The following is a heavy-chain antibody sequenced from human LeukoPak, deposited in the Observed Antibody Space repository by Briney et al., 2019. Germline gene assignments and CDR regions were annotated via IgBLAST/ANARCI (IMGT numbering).Heavy chain of an antibody. CDR2: IYSGGST. Sequence: GGSLRLSCAASGFTVSSNYMSWVRQAPGKGLEWVSVIYSGGSTYYADSVKGRFTISRDNAKNSLYLQMNSLRAEDTAVYYCARDGRSYYYGMDVWGQGTTVTVSS. CDR3: ARDGRSYYYGMDV. J-gene: IGHJ6*02. V-gene: IGHV3-53*01. CDR1: GFTVSSNY. D-gene: IGHD1-14*01.